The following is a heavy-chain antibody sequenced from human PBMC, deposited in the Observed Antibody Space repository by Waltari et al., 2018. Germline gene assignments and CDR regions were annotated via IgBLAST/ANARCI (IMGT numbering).Heavy chain of an antibody. Sequence: QVQLVESGGGVVQPGRSLRLSCAASGFTFSSYGMHWVRQAPGKGLEWVAVIWYDGSNKYYADSVQGRFTISRDNSKNTLYLQMNSLRAEDTAVYYCARSKPDITMVRGVLDYWGQGTLVTVSS. CDR1: GFTFSSYG. V-gene: IGHV3-33*01. J-gene: IGHJ4*02. D-gene: IGHD3-10*01. CDR2: IWYDGSNK. CDR3: ARSKPDITMVRGVLDY.